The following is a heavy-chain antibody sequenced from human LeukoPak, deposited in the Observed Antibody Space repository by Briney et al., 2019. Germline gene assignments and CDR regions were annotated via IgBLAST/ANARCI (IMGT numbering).Heavy chain of an antibody. J-gene: IGHJ5*02. Sequence: PSQTLSLTCTVSGGSISSGGYYWSWIRQHPGKGLEWMGYIYYSGSTYYNPSLKSRVTISVDTSKNQFSLKLSSVTAADTAVYYCARDRRYSGYDQTGWFDPWGQGTLVTVSS. V-gene: IGHV4-31*03. CDR2: IYYSGST. CDR3: ARDRRYSGYDQTGWFDP. D-gene: IGHD5-12*01. CDR1: GGSISSGGYY.